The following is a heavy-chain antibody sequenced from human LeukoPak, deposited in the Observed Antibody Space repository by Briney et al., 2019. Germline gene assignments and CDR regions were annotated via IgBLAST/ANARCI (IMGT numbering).Heavy chain of an antibody. V-gene: IGHV4-59*01. J-gene: IGHJ6*02. CDR1: GGSLIGFL. CDR3: ARGGAYGSGSYLGLGMDV. CDR2: SGGI. D-gene: IGHD3-10*01. Sequence: SETLSHTCAVPGGSLIGFLWCGSRPPPGEGLEWIGYSGGIKYNPSLKSRVTISGDTSTNQFSLKLSSVTAADTAVYYCARGGAYGSGSYLGLGMDVWGQGTTVTVSS.